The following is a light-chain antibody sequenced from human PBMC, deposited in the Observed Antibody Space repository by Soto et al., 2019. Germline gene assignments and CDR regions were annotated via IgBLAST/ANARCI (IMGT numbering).Light chain of an antibody. J-gene: IGKJ2*01. CDR3: QQYNNWPPRYT. Sequence: EMVMTQSPATLSVSPGERATLSCRASQSITTNLAWFQKKPGQAPRLLIYAASTRATGIPARFSGSGSGTEFTLTISSLQSEDFAVYYCQQYNNWPPRYTFGQGTKLEMK. CDR1: QSITTN. V-gene: IGKV3-15*01. CDR2: AAS.